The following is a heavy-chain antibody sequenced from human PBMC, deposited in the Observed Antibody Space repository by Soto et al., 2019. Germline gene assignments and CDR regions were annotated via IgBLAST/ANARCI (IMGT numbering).Heavy chain of an antibody. D-gene: IGHD4-17*01. Sequence: EVQLVESGGGLVQPGGSLKLSCAAYGFTFSGSAMHWVRQASGKGLEWVGRIRSKANSYATAYAASVKGRFTISRDDSKNTAYLQMNSLKTEDTAVYYCTSRGVNTVTPFDYWGQGTLVTVSS. CDR1: GFTFSGSA. CDR2: IRSKANSYAT. V-gene: IGHV3-73*02. J-gene: IGHJ4*02. CDR3: TSRGVNTVTPFDY.